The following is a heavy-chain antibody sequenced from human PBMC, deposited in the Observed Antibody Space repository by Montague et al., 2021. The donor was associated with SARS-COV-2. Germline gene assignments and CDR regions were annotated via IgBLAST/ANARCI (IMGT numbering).Heavy chain of an antibody. D-gene: IGHD2/OR15-2a*01. CDR2: MYETGNM. J-gene: IGHJ4*02. CDR1: SGSLSNYY. Sequence: SDTLPLTCTVSSGSLSNYYWSWIRQSPDKGLEWIGYMYETGNMIYNPSLRSRVSISADTSKSQFSLRLTSVTAADSARYYCTRNMAYWGQGVLVTV. V-gene: IGHV4-4*09. CDR3: TRNMAY.